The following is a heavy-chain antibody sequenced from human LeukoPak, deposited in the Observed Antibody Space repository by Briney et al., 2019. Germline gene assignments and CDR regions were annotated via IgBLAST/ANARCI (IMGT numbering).Heavy chain of an antibody. Sequence: GGSLRLSCAASGFTFSSYWMNWARQAPGKGLEWVASINHNGNVNYYVDSVKGRFTASRDNAKNSLYLQMSNLRAEDTAVYFCARGGGLDVWGQGATVTVSS. CDR3: ARGGGLDV. J-gene: IGHJ6*02. D-gene: IGHD3-16*01. CDR2: INHNGNVN. V-gene: IGHV3-7*03. CDR1: GFTFSSYW.